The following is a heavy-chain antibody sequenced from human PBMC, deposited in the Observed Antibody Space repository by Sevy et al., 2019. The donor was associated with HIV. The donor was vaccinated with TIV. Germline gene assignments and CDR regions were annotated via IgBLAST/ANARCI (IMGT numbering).Heavy chain of an antibody. CDR1: GFTFSSYN. Sequence: GGSLRLSCAASGFTFSSYNMNWVRQAPGKGLEWVSSISGSSSTIYYADSVKGRFTISRDNAKNSLYLQMSSLRAEDTAVYYCARGPFDYWGQGTLVTVSS. CDR3: ARGPFDY. J-gene: IGHJ4*02. CDR2: ISGSSSTI. V-gene: IGHV3-48*01.